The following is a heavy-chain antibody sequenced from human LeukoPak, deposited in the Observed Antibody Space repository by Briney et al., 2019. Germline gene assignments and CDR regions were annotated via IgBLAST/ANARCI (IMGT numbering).Heavy chain of an antibody. CDR2: ISAYNANT. CDR3: ARFTSLDVYAFDI. CDR1: GYTFNSYG. J-gene: IGHJ3*02. D-gene: IGHD1-1*01. V-gene: IGHV1-18*01. Sequence: ASVKVSCKASGYTFNSYGISWVRRAPGQGLEWMGWISAYNANTNYAQKLQGRVTMTTDTSTSTAHMELRSLRSDDTAVYYCARFTSLDVYAFDIWGQGTTVTVSS.